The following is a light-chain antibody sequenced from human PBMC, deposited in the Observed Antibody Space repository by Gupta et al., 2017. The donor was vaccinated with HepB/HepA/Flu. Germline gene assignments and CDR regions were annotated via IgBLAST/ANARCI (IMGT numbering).Light chain of an antibody. V-gene: IGLV10-54*02. J-gene: IGLJ3*02. CDR1: SNNVGMRR. Sequence: QAGLTQTPSVSAGVGQPATLTYPVNSNNVGMRRAAWLQQHQGHPPKLLSYKNNNRSSAISERFSSSRSGNTASLTITGLQPEDGADYYCSALDNSLTARVFGGGTKLTVL. CDR2: KNN. CDR3: SALDNSLTARV.